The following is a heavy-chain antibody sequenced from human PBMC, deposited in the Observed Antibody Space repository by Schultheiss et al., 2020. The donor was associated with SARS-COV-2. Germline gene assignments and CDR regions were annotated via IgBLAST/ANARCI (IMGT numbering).Heavy chain of an antibody. CDR1: GGSISSSSYY. CDR3: ARGLGYYGSTTKGDY. D-gene: IGHD3-10*01. Sequence: SETLSLTCTVSGGSISSSSYYWSWIRQPPGRGLEWIGTIHHSGSTYYNPSLKSRVTISVDPSKNQFSLKLSSVTAADTAVYYCARGLGYYGSTTKGDYWAQGTLVTVSS. J-gene: IGHJ4*02. CDR2: IHHSGST. V-gene: IGHV4-39*07.